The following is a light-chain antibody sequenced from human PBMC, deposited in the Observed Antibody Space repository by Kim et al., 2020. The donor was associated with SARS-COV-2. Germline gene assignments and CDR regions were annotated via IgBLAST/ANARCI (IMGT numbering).Light chain of an antibody. CDR2: KAS. J-gene: IGKJ2*01. V-gene: IGKV1-5*03. Sequence: SASLGDRCTISCRASQSISSWLAWYQQKAGKAPKLLIYKASSLESGVPSRFSGSGSGTEFTLTISSLQPDDFATYYCQQYNSYSRAFGQGTKLEIK. CDR3: QQYNSYSRA. CDR1: QSISSW.